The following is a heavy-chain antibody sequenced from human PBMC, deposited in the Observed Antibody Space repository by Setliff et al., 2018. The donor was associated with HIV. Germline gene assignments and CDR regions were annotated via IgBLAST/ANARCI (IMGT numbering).Heavy chain of an antibody. CDR1: GDSITTFTTNDYY. CDR3: AREYGDYDNSGYIDY. V-gene: IGHV4-39*07. J-gene: IGHJ4*02. CDR2: LYYSGTT. D-gene: IGHD3-22*01. Sequence: SETLSLTCNVSGDSITTFTTNDYYWGWVRQPPGKGLEWIGTLYYSGTTFYNPSLKSRVTISVDTSKNQFSLKMNSVTAADTAVYYCAREYGDYDNSGYIDYWGQGTLVTVSS.